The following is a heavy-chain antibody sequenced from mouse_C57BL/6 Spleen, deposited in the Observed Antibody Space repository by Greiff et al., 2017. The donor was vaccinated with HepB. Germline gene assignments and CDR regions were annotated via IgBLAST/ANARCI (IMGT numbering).Heavy chain of an antibody. D-gene: IGHD2-4*01. CDR1: GYTFTSYW. J-gene: IGHJ3*01. V-gene: IGHV1-61*01. CDR2: IYPSDSET. Sequence: QVQLQQSGAELVRPGSSVKLSCKASGYTFTSYWMDWVKQRPGQGLEWIGNIYPSDSETHYNQKFKDKVTLTVDKSSSTAYMQLSSLTSEDSAVYYCARGNYDYDEAWFAYWGQGTLVTVSA. CDR3: ARGNYDYDEAWFAY.